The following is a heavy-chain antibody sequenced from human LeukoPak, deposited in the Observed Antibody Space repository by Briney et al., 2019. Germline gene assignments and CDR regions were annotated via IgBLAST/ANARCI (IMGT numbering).Heavy chain of an antibody. Sequence: GRSLRLSCAASGFTFSSYGMHWVRQAPGKGLEWVAVISYDGSNKYYADSVKGRFTISRDNSKNTLYLQMNSLRAEDTAVYYCARDPLSVGARQRGAFDIWGQGTMVTVSS. CDR1: GFTFSSYG. V-gene: IGHV3-30*03. CDR3: ARDPLSVGARQRGAFDI. J-gene: IGHJ3*02. D-gene: IGHD1-26*01. CDR2: ISYDGSNK.